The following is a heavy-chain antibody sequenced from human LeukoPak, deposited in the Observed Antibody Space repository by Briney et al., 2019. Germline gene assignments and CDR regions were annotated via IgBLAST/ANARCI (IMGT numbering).Heavy chain of an antibody. J-gene: IGHJ4*02. CDR3: ARDLRYSYGRRGYYFDY. V-gene: IGHV1-46*01. CDR2: INPSGGST. Sequence: SVKVSCRPSGYTFTSYYMHWVRQAPGQGLEWMGIINPSGGSTSYAQKFQGRVTMTRDMSTSTVYMEPSSLRSEDTAVYYCARDLRYSYGRRGYYFDYWGEGTLVTVSS. CDR1: GYTFTSYY. D-gene: IGHD5-18*01.